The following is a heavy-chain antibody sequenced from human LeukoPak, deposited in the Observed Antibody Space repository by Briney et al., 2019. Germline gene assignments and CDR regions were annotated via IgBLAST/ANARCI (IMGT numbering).Heavy chain of an antibody. CDR2: IYHSGST. Sequence: SSETLSLTCAVSGGSISSSNWWSWVRQPPGKGLEWIGEIYHSGSTNYNPSLKSRGTISVDKSKNQFSLKLSSVTAADTAVYYCARDRTFDDYGDYAWFDPWGQGTLVTVSS. CDR1: GGSISSSNW. J-gene: IGHJ5*02. D-gene: IGHD4-17*01. CDR3: ARDRTFDDYGDYAWFDP. V-gene: IGHV4-4*02.